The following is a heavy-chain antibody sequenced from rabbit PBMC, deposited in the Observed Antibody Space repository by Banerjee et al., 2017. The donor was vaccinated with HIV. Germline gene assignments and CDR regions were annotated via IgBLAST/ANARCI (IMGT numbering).Heavy chain of an antibody. Sequence: QSLEESGGDLVQPEGSLTLSCKASGFTLSSYWMYWVRQAPGKGLEWIGYIDPVFGDTYYASWVNGRFTISSDNAQSTVDLQMNSLTAADTATYFCARYPGTSGSMHYFNLWGQGTLVTVS. V-gene: IGHV1S7*01. CDR3: ARYPGTSGSMHYFNL. CDR1: GFTLSSYW. J-gene: IGHJ4*01. D-gene: IGHD1-1*01. CDR2: IDPVFGDT.